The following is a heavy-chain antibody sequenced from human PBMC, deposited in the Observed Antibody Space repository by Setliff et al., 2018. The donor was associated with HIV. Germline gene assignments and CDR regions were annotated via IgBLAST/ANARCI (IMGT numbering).Heavy chain of an antibody. D-gene: IGHD3-10*01. V-gene: IGHV3-7*04. CDR3: ARKLRPGHGVDV. J-gene: IGHJ6*02. CDR1: RFDFNNYW. Sequence: GGSLRLSCAASRFDFNNYWMCWVRQAPGKRPEWVANIKDDGRDKFYLDSVKGRFTISRDNAKNSMDLQMNSLRAEDTAIYYCARKLRPGHGVDVWGQGTTVTVSS. CDR2: IKDDGRDK.